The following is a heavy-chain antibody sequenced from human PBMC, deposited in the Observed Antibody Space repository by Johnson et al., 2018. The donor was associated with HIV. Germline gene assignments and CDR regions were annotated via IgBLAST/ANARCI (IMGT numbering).Heavy chain of an antibody. CDR1: GFTFTNYW. D-gene: IGHD3-22*01. V-gene: IGHV3-74*01. CDR2: INTDGTST. Sequence: VQLVESGGGLVQPRGSLRLSCAASGFTFTNYWMHWVRQAPGKGLVWVSRINTDGTSTNYADFVKGRFPISRDNAKNTLYLQMNSLRAEDMAVYYCARGGYFYDSGGYYHDAFDVWGHATMVTVSS. J-gene: IGHJ3*01. CDR3: ARGGYFYDSGGYYHDAFDV.